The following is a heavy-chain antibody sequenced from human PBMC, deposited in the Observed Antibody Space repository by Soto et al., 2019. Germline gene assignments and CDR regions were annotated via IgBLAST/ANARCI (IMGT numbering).Heavy chain of an antibody. Sequence: VASVKVSCKASGGTFSSYAISWVRQAPGQGLEWMGGIIPIFGTANYAQKFQGRVTITADESTSTAYMELSSLRSEDTAVYYCARAPLDSSGYYRYYFDYWGQGTLVTVSS. CDR2: IIPIFGTA. V-gene: IGHV1-69*13. CDR3: ARAPLDSSGYYRYYFDY. CDR1: GGTFSSYA. J-gene: IGHJ4*02. D-gene: IGHD3-22*01.